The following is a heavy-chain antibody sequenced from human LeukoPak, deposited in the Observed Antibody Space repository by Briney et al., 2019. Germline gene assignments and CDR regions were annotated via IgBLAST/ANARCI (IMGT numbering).Heavy chain of an antibody. CDR1: GGSFSGYY. CDR2: INHSGST. V-gene: IGHV4-34*01. J-gene: IGHJ5*02. Sequence: PSETLSLTCAVYGGSFSGYYWSWIRQPPGKGLEWIGEINHSGSTNYNPSLKSRVTISVDTSKNQFSLKLSSETAADTAVYYCARVVAAAGTAPWGQGTLVTVSS. D-gene: IGHD6-13*01. CDR3: ARVVAAAGTAP.